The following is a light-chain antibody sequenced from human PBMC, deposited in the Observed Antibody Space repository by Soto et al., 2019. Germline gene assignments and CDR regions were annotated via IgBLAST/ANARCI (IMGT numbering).Light chain of an antibody. Sequence: DTQMTQSPSSLSASVGDRVTITCRSSQSISNYVNWYQQRPGKAPKLLIYAASSLQSGVPSRFSGSGSGTDFTLTISSLQPEDFATYYCQQSYSTPKTFGQGTKVDIK. V-gene: IGKV1-39*01. CDR1: QSISNY. CDR3: QQSYSTPKT. J-gene: IGKJ1*01. CDR2: AAS.